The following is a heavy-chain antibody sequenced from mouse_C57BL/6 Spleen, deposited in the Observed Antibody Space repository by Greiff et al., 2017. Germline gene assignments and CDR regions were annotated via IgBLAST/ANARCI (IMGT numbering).Heavy chain of an antibody. Sequence: EVQLQQSGAELVKPGASVKLSCTAPGFNIKDYYMHWVKQRTEQGLAWIGRIDPEDGETKYAPKFQGKATITADTSSNTAYLQLSSLTSEDTAVYYCARWYYGSSPYAMDYWGQGTSVTVSS. V-gene: IGHV14-2*01. CDR1: GFNIKDYY. D-gene: IGHD1-1*01. CDR2: IDPEDGET. J-gene: IGHJ4*01. CDR3: ARWYYGSSPYAMDY.